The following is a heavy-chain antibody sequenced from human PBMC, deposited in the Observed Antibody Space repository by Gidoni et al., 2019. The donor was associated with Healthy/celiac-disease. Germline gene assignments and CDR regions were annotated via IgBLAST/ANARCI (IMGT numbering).Heavy chain of an antibody. D-gene: IGHD2-15*01. V-gene: IGHV4-30-4*01. CDR2: IYYSGST. Sequence: QVQLQASGPGLLKPSQTLSLTCPVSGGPISIAAYYWSWTRQPPGKGMEWIGYIYYSGSTDYNPSLKSRVTISVDTSKNQVSLKLSSVTAADTAVYYCARGLGYCSGGSCYTHWYFDLWGRGTLVTVSS. CDR3: ARGLGYCSGGSCYTHWYFDL. CDR1: GGPISIAAYY. J-gene: IGHJ2*01.